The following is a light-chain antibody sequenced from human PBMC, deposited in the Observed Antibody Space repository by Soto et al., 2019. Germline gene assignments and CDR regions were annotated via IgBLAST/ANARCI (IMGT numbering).Light chain of an antibody. J-gene: IGKJ4*01. Sequence: EIVMTQSPATLSVSPGERATHSCRASQSVTSNLAWYQQKPSQAPRLLMYGVSTRATGIPARFGGSGSATEFTLTISSLQSEDFAVYYCQQYSQWPLTFGGETKVEIK. CDR1: QSVTSN. CDR3: QQYSQWPLT. CDR2: GVS. V-gene: IGKV3-15*01.